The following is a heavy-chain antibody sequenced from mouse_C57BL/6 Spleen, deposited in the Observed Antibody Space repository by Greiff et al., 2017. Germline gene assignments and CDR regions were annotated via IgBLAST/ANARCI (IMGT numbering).Heavy chain of an antibody. CDR2: IDPSDSYT. CDR1: GYTFTSYW. Sequence: QVQLQQPGAELVKPGASVKLSCKASGYTFTSYWMQWVKQRPGQGLEWIGEIDPSDSYTNYNQKFKGKATLTVDTSSSTAYMQLSSLTSEDSAVYSCARGGYSNYALDYWGQGTSVTVSS. J-gene: IGHJ4*01. V-gene: IGHV1-50*01. CDR3: ARGGYSNYALDY. D-gene: IGHD2-5*01.